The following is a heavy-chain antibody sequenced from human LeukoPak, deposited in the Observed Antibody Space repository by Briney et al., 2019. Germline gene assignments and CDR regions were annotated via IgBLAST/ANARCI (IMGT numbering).Heavy chain of an antibody. CDR2: IHATGGS. CDR3: ARPGGYHDF. D-gene: IGHD1-26*01. CDR1: GASIRNYY. Sequence: PSETLSLTCTVSGASIRNYYWSWIRQTPEKGLEWMGYIHATGGSNYYPSLKSRLTVSIDTSRNQLSLKLTSVTAADTAVYFCARPGGYHDFWGQGALVTVSS. J-gene: IGHJ4*02. V-gene: IGHV4-4*09.